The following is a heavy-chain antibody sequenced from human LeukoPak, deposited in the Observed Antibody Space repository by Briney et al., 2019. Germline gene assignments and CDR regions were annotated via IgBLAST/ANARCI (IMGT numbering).Heavy chain of an antibody. V-gene: IGHV4-4*09. CDR2: IYTSGGT. CDR1: GDSISSYY. CDR3: VMTQKWLAFDY. D-gene: IGHD6-19*01. Sequence: SETLSLTCTVSGDSISSYYWSWIRQPPGKGLEWIGYIYTSGGTNYIPSLKGRVTISIDTSKNQFSLKLSSVTAADTAVYYCVMTQKWLAFDYWGQGILVTVSS. J-gene: IGHJ4*02.